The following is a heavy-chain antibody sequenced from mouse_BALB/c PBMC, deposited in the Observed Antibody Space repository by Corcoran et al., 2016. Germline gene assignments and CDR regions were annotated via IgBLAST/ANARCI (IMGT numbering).Heavy chain of an antibody. Sequence: EGQLQQSGTELVKPGASVKLSCTAYGFNLAATSMHGVKQRREQGMGWIGRIDPANGHTKYDPKFQGKATITADTSSNAAYLQLSSLTSEDTAVYYCARLYGNYWGQGTTLTVSS. CDR2: IDPANGHT. J-gene: IGHJ2*01. CDR1: GFNLAATS. CDR3: ARLYGNY. V-gene: IGHV14-3*02. D-gene: IGHD2-10*02.